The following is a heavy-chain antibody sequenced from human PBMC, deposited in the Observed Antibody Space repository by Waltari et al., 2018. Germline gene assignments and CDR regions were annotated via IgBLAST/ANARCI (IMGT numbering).Heavy chain of an antibody. CDR1: GLHLRQHA. J-gene: IGHJ4*02. CDR2: RSYDGSNK. Sequence: QELLVDSGCDVVEPGMCRILACPAFGLHLRQHAHICVRAGQGLEWVAVRSYDGSNKYYADSVKGRFTISRDNSKNTLYLQMNSLRAEDTAVYYCAKDQGNGGQQRHFDYWGQGTLVTVSS. CDR3: AKDQGNGGQQRHFDY. V-gene: IGHV3-30*18. D-gene: IGHD6-13*01.